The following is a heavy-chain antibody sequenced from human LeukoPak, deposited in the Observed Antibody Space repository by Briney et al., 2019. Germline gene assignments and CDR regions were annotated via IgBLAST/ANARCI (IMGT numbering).Heavy chain of an antibody. V-gene: IGHV3-30*02. CDR1: GFAFRNYG. J-gene: IGHJ3*02. CDR3: AKVAYYNDSSGYYLDAFDI. D-gene: IGHD3-22*01. CDR2: IRYDGSNK. Sequence: PGRSQRLSCIASGFAFRNYGIHWVRQAPGKGLEWVAFIRYDGSNKYYADSVKGRFTISRDNSKNTLYLQMNSLRAEDTAVYYCAKVAYYNDSSGYYLDAFDIWGQGTMVTVSS.